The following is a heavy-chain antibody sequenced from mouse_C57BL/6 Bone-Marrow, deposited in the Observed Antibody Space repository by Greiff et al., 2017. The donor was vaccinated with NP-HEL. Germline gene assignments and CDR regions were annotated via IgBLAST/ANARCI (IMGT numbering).Heavy chain of an antibody. CDR3: ARRFNGSSYWYFDV. CDR2: ISSGGSYT. V-gene: IGHV5-6*02. J-gene: IGHJ1*03. CDR1: GFTFSSYG. Sequence: EVKLVESGGDLVKPGGSLKLSCAASGFTFSSYGMSWVRQTPDKRLEWVATISSGGSYTYYPASVKGRFTISRDNAKNTLYLQMSSLKSEDTAMYYCARRFNGSSYWYFDVWGTGTTVTVAS. D-gene: IGHD1-1*01.